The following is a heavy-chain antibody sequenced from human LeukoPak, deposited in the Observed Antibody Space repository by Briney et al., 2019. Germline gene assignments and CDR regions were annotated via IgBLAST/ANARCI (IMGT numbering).Heavy chain of an antibody. D-gene: IGHD2-8*01. V-gene: IGHV3-7*01. J-gene: IGHJ4*02. CDR1: GFTFSSYW. CDR2: IKQDGSEK. Sequence: GGSLRLSCAASGFTFSSYWMSWVRQAPGKGLEWVANIKQDGSEKYYVDSVKGRFTISRDNAENSLYLQMNSLRAEDTAVYYCARDLMGVQADYWGQGTLVTVSS. CDR3: ARDLMGVQADY.